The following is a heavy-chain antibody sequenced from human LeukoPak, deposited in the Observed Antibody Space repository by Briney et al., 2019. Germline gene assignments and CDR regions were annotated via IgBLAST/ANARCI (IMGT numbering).Heavy chain of an antibody. D-gene: IGHD3-22*01. V-gene: IGHV3-23*01. CDR2: IRGSGGST. J-gene: IGHJ3*02. CDR3: AKAMYYDSSGYPGPDDAFDI. CDR1: GFTFSNYA. Sequence: GRSLRLSCAASGFTFSNYAMNWVSQDPGRGVGWVSAIRGSGGSTYYADSVKGRLTISRDNSKNTLYLQMNSLRAEDTAVYYCAKAMYYDSSGYPGPDDAFDIWGQGTMVTVSS.